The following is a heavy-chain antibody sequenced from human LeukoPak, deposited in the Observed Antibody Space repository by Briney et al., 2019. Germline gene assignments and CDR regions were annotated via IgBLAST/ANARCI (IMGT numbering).Heavy chain of an antibody. J-gene: IGHJ4*02. CDR2: IYSGGST. Sequence: GGSLRLSCAASGFTVSSNYMSWVRQAPGKGLEWVSVIYSGGSTYYADSVKGRFTISRDNSKNTLYLQMNSLRAEDTAVYYCARESGYSSGWYEGYFDYWGQGTLVTVSS. D-gene: IGHD6-19*01. CDR1: GFTVSSNY. V-gene: IGHV3-53*01. CDR3: ARESGYSSGWYEGYFDY.